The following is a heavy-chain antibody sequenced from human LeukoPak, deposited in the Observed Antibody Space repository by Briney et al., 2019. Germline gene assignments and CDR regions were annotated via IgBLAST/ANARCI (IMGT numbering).Heavy chain of an antibody. D-gene: IGHD6-19*01. Sequence: SVKVSCKASGGTFSSYAISWVRQAPGQGLEWMGRIIPIFGTANYAQKFQGRVTITTDESTSTAYMELSSRRSEDTAVYYCARGAPSGWYPYYYYYYMDVWGKGTTVTVSS. V-gene: IGHV1-69*05. CDR3: ARGAPSGWYPYYYYYYMDV. J-gene: IGHJ6*03. CDR1: GGTFSSYA. CDR2: IIPIFGTA.